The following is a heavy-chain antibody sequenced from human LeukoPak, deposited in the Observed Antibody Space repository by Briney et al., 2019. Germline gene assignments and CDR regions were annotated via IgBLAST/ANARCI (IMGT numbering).Heavy chain of an antibody. J-gene: IGHJ4*02. CDR1: GFTFSSYA. CDR2: ISGSGGST. Sequence: PGGSLRLSCAASGFTFSSYAMSSVRHAPGKGLEWVSAISGSGGSTYYADSVKGRFTISRDNSKNTLYLQMNSLRAEDTAVYYCAKDKAIAAAGYFDYWGQGTLVTVSS. D-gene: IGHD6-13*01. V-gene: IGHV3-23*01. CDR3: AKDKAIAAAGYFDY.